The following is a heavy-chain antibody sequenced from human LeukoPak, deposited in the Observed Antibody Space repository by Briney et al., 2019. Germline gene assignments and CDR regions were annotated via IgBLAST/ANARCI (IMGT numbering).Heavy chain of an antibody. CDR3: ARAHRDYVWGSYRLDAFDI. V-gene: IGHV4-39*07. CDR1: GGSIRSSTYF. CDR2: VYSGST. J-gene: IGHJ3*02. Sequence: SETLSLTCTVSGGSIRSSTYFWGWIRQSPGKGLEWIGSVYSGSTYYNPSLKSRVTISVDTSKNQFSLKLSSVTAADTAVYYCARAHRDYVWGSYRLDAFDIWGQGTMVTVSS. D-gene: IGHD3-16*02.